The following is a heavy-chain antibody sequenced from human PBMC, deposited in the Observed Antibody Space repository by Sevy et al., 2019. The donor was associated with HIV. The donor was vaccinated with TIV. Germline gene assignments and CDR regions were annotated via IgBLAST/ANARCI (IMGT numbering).Heavy chain of an antibody. Sequence: GGSLRLSCVASGFTFDNYWMQWVRQAPGKGLEWVVNIRQDGNEIYYADAVKGRFTISRDNAKESLYLQMSNLRVEDTAIYYCARRYFDLWGQGILVTVSS. J-gene: IGHJ4*02. CDR1: GFTFDNYW. V-gene: IGHV3-7*01. CDR2: IRQDGNEI. CDR3: ARRYFDL.